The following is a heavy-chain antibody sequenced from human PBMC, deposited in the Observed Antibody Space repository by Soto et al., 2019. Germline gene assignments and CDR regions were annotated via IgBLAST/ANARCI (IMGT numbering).Heavy chain of an antibody. J-gene: IGHJ4*02. CDR3: ARGDSNSWSDY. CDR1: GFTFRSYA. Sequence: QVQLVESGGGVVQPGRSLRLSCAASGFTFRSYAMDWVRQAPGKGLEWVAVISYDGTNKYYADSVKGRFTISRDNSKNTLPLQMNSLRDEDTAVYYCARGDSNSWSDYWGQGTLVTVSS. CDR2: ISYDGTNK. V-gene: IGHV3-30*01. D-gene: IGHD6-13*01.